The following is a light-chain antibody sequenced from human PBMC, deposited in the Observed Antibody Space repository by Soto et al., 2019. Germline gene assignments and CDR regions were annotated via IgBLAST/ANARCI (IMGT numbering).Light chain of an antibody. CDR3: HQSNDWPFT. V-gene: IGKV3-15*01. J-gene: IGKJ3*01. Sequence: EIVLTQSPDTLSVSPGGRATLSCRASQSVSGNLAWYQHKPGQAPRLLIYGASTRATNIPARFSGSGSGTECTLTISSLQSEDFAVYYCHQSNDWPFTFGPGAKVDIK. CDR2: GAS. CDR1: QSVSGN.